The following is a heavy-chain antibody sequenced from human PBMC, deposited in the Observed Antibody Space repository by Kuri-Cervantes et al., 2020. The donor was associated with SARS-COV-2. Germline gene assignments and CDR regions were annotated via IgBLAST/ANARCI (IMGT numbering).Heavy chain of an antibody. CDR1: GGSVSSGSYY. Sequence: SETLSLTCTVSGGSVSSGSYYWSWIRQPPGKGLEWIGEINHSGSTNYNPSLKSRVTISVDTSKNQFSLKLSSVTAADTAVYYCARGGGRYCSSTSCMDYWGQGTTVTVSS. V-gene: IGHV4-61*01. CDR3: ARGGGRYCSSTSCMDY. CDR2: INHSGST. J-gene: IGHJ6*02. D-gene: IGHD2-2*01.